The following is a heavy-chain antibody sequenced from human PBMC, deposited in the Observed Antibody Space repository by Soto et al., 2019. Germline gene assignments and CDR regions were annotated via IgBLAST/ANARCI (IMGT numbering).Heavy chain of an antibody. CDR3: AHRGYGDYPRDNWFDP. CDR1: GFSLNTAGAG. Sequence: QITLRESGPTLVKPTQTLTLTCTFSGFSLNTAGAGVGWIRQPPGKALEWLAVIYWNDDKRFSPSLKSKLTITKDTSRNQVVLTMTNIDPVGTATYYCAHRGYGDYPRDNWFDPWGQGTLVTVSS. V-gene: IGHV2-5*01. CDR2: IYWNDDK. J-gene: IGHJ5*02. D-gene: IGHD4-17*01.